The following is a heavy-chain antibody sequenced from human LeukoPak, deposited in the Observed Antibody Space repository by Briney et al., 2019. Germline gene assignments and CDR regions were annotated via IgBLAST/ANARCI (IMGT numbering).Heavy chain of an antibody. CDR1: GGTFSSYA. V-gene: IGHV1-69*05. Sequence: SVKVSCKASGGTFSSYAISWVRQAPGQGLEWMGGIIPIFGTANYAQKFRGRVTITRDTSASTAYMELSSLRSEDTAVYYCAVRGVTACLDPWGQGTLVTVSS. D-gene: IGHD3-10*01. CDR3: AVRGVTACLDP. J-gene: IGHJ5*02. CDR2: IIPIFGTA.